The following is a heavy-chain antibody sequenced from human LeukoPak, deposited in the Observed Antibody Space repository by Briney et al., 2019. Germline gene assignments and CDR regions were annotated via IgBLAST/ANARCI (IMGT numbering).Heavy chain of an antibody. Sequence: PGGSQRLSCAASGFTFSSYWMSWVRQALGKGLEWVADIKQDGSEKNYVDSVKGRFTISRDNAKNSLYLQMNSLRAEDTAVYYCARAIGIWSGYSYWGQGTLVTVSS. CDR3: ARAIGIWSGYSY. CDR1: GFTFSSYW. V-gene: IGHV3-7*01. CDR2: IKQDGSEK. D-gene: IGHD3-3*01. J-gene: IGHJ4*02.